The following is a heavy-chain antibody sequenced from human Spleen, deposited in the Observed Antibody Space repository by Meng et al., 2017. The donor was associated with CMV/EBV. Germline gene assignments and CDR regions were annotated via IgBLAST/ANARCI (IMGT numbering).Heavy chain of an antibody. D-gene: IGHD3-22*01. V-gene: IGHV4-59*01. CDR2: IYSSGST. J-gene: IGHJ4*02. CDR1: GGSFSGYY. CDR3: ARERRDSTAYYYFDY. Sequence: SETLSLTCAVYGGSFSGYYWSWIRQPPGKGLEWIGYIYSSGSTDYNPSLKSRVTISVDTSKNQFSLRLSSVTAADTAVYYCARERRDSTAYYYFDYWGQGSLVTVSS.